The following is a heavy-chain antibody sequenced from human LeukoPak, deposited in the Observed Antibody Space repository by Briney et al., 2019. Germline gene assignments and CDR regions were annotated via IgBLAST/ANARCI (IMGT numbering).Heavy chain of an antibody. Sequence: GKSLKISCKGSGYRFSDYWIGWVRQMPGKGLEWMGIIFPLDSSIKYSPSFQGPITISADKSLSTAYLQWSSLEASDTAIYYCARFSGPSLESNWFAPWGQGTLVTVSS. J-gene: IGHJ5*02. D-gene: IGHD3-10*01. V-gene: IGHV5-51*01. CDR3: ARFSGPSLESNWFAP. CDR2: IFPLDSSI. CDR1: GYRFSDYW.